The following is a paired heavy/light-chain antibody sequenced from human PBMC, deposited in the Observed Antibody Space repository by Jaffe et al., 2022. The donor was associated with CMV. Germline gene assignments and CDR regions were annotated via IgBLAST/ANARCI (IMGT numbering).Light chain of an antibody. CDR2: RAS. CDR3: QQYISFSPFT. Sequence: DIQMTQTPSTLSASVGDRVTITCRASQTISNWLAWYQQKPGKAPELLIFRASTLESGVPSRFRGSGSGTDFTLTISNLQPDDFATYYCQQYISFSPFTFGPGTRLEIK. V-gene: IGKV1-5*03. CDR1: QTISNW. J-gene: IGKJ2*01.
Heavy chain of an antibody. CDR3: ARELHMATTDAFDL. CDR1: GDSVSSNGAF. J-gene: IGHJ3*01. D-gene: IGHD5-12*01. CDR2: TYYRSRWYN. V-gene: IGHV6-1*02. Sequence: AQLQQSGPGLVKPSQTLSLTCVISGDSVSSNGAFWNWIRQSPSRGLEWLGRTYYRSRWYNDYAPSMRDRLTVKADISKNLFSLHLNSVTPEDTAVYYCARELHMATTDAFDLWGQGTTVIVSS.